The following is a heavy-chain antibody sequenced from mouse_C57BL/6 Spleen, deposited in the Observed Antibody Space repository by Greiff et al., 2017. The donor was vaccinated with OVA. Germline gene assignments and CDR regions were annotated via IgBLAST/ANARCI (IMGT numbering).Heavy chain of an antibody. CDR2: IVPEDGDT. V-gene: IGHV14-2*01. J-gene: IGHJ3*01. CDR3: ALNWDGIAY. D-gene: IGHD4-1*01. CDR1: GFNIKDYY. Sequence: VQLQQSGAELVKPGASVKLSCTASGFNIKDYYMHRVKQRTEQGLEWIGRIVPEDGDTNYAPKFQGKATITADTSSNTAYLQLSSLTSEDTAVYYCALNWDGIAYWGQGTLVTVSA.